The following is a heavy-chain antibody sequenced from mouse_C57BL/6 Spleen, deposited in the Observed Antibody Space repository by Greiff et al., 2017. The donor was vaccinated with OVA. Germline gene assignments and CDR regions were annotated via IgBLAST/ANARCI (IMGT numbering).Heavy chain of an antibody. CDR1: GYTFTGYW. D-gene: IGHD3-2*02. J-gene: IGHJ4*01. CDR3: ASVTAQRPHYYAMDY. V-gene: IGHV1-9*01. Sequence: VQGVESGAELMKPGASVKLSCKATGYTFTGYWIEWVKQRPGHGLEWIGEILPGSGSTNYNEKFKGKATFTADTSSNTAYMQLSSLTTEDSAIYYCASVTAQRPHYYAMDYWGQGTSVTVSS. CDR2: ILPGSGST.